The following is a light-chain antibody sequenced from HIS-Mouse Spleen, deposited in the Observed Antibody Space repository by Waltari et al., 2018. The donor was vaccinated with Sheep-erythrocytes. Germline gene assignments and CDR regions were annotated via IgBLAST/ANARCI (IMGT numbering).Light chain of an antibody. V-gene: IGLV2-23*01. CDR3: CSYAGSSTPWV. CDR2: EGS. Sequence: QSALTQPASVSGSPGQSITISCTGTSSDVGSYNLVSWYQQHTGKAPKLLIYEGSKRPSGVSNRFSGSKSGNTASLTIYGLQAEDEADYYCCSYAGSSTPWVFGGGTKLTVL. CDR1: SSDVGSYNL. J-gene: IGLJ3*02.